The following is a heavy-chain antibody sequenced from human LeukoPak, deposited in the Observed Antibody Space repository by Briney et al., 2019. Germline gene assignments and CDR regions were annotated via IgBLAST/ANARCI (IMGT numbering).Heavy chain of an antibody. J-gene: IGHJ5*02. CDR3: ARGRPVLLWFGEPNNWFDP. V-gene: IGHV4-34*01. Sequence: SETLSLTCAVYGGSFSGYYWSWIRQPPGKGLEWIGEINHSGSTNYNPSLKSRVTISVDTSKNQFSLKLSSVTAADTAVYYCARGRPVLLWFGEPNNWFDPWGQGTLVTVSS. D-gene: IGHD3-10*01. CDR2: INHSGST. CDR1: GGSFSGYY.